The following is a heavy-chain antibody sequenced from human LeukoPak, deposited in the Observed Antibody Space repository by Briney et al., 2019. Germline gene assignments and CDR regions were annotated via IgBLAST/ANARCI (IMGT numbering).Heavy chain of an antibody. V-gene: IGHV4-34*01. CDR3: ATSSIYWYFDL. Sequence: SETLSLTCAVYGESFSGYYWSWIRQPPGKGLEWIGEINHSGSTNYNPPLKSRVTISVDKSKNQFSLKLSSVTAADTAVYYCATSSIYWYFDLWGRGTLVTVSS. CDR2: INHSGST. J-gene: IGHJ2*01. CDR1: GESFSGYY.